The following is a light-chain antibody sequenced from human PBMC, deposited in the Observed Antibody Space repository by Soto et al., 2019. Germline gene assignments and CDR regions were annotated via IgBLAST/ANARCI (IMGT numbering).Light chain of an antibody. J-gene: IGKJ5*01. V-gene: IGKV4-1*01. CDR1: QSFLYSSNNKNY. CDR3: QQYYSPPIT. CDR2: WAS. Sequence: VLTRARDSLDVSLGESSTINCKSSQSFLYSSNNKNYLAWYLQKPGQPPKLLIYWASTRESGVPDRFSGSGSGTDFTLTISSLQAEDVAVYYCQQYYSPPITFGQGTRLAIK.